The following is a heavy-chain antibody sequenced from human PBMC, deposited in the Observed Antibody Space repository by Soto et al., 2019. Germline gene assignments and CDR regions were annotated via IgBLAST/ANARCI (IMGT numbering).Heavy chain of an antibody. CDR1: GFTFSNYG. CDR3: AKSDCSGGSCHFPFDC. Sequence: PGGSLRLSCAASGFTFSNYGMSWVRQAPGKGLEWVSSISGSGGRTYYADSVKGRFTISRDNSKNTLYLQTDSLRAEDTAFYYCAKSDCSGGSCHFPFDCWGQGTLVTVSS. D-gene: IGHD2-15*01. J-gene: IGHJ4*02. CDR2: ISGSGGRT. V-gene: IGHV3-23*01.